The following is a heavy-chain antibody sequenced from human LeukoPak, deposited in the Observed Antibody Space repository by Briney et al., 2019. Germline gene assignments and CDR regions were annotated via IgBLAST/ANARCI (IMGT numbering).Heavy chain of an antibody. CDR1: GFTFSNAW. V-gene: IGHV3-15*01. Sequence: NPGGSLRLSCAASGFTFSNAWMSWVRQAPGKGLEWVGRIKSKTDGGTTDYAAPVKGRFTISRDDSKNTLYLQMNSLKTEDTAVYYCTTEGITLKLLWFGEQRKFDYWGQGTLVTVSS. CDR3: TTEGITLKLLWFGEQRKFDY. J-gene: IGHJ4*02. CDR2: IKSKTDGGTT. D-gene: IGHD3-10*01.